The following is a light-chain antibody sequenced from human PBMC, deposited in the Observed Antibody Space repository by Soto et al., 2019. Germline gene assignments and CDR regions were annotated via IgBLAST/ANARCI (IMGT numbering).Light chain of an antibody. CDR1: QSVSSY. CDR3: QQYGSSPGT. Sequence: EIVLTQSPGTLPLSPGERATLSCRASQSVSSYLAWYQQKRGQAPRLLISGASSRATGIPDRFSGSGSGTDFTLTISRLEPEDFAVYYCQQYGSSPGTFGGGTKVDIK. J-gene: IGKJ4*01. CDR2: GAS. V-gene: IGKV3-20*01.